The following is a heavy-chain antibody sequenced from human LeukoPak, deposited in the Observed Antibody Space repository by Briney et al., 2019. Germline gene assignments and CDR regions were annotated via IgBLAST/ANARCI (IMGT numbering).Heavy chain of an antibody. J-gene: IGHJ3*02. V-gene: IGHV4-34*01. CDR1: GGSFSGYY. Sequence: PSETLSLTCAVYGGSFSGYYWSWIRQPPGKGLEWIGEINHSGSTNYNPSLKSRVTISVDTSKNQFSLKLSSVTAADTAVYYCARGVDDVFDIWGQGTMVTVSS. D-gene: IGHD5-24*01. CDR2: INHSGST. CDR3: ARGVDDVFDI.